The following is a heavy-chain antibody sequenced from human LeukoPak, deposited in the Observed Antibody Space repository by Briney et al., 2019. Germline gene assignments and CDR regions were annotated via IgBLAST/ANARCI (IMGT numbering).Heavy chain of an antibody. Sequence: GGSLRLSCAAAGFTFSSYEMNWVRQAPGKGLEWVSYISSSGSAIHYADSVKGRFTISRDNAKNSLYLQMNSLRAEDTSVYYCATNIGIDYWGQGNLVTVSS. CDR2: ISSSGSAI. D-gene: IGHD2/OR15-2a*01. V-gene: IGHV3-48*03. J-gene: IGHJ4*02. CDR1: GFTFSSYE. CDR3: ATNIGIDY.